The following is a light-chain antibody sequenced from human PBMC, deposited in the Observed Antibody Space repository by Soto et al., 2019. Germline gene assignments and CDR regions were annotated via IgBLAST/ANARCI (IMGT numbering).Light chain of an antibody. CDR1: SSNIGSNS. Sequence: QSVLTQPPSASGTAGERVTISCSGSSSNIGSNSVNWYQQLPGTAPKLLIYKNNQRPSGVPDRFSVSKSGTSASLAISGLQSEDEADYYCATWDDSLNGVVFSGGTKLTVL. J-gene: IGLJ2*01. V-gene: IGLV1-44*01. CDR3: ATWDDSLNGVV. CDR2: KNN.